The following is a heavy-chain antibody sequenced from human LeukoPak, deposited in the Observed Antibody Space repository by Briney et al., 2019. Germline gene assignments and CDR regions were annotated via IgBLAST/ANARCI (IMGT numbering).Heavy chain of an antibody. Sequence: SETLSLTCTVSGGSISSYYWSWIRQPAGKGLEWIGRIYTSGSTNYNPSLKSRVTMSVDTSKNQFSLKLSSVTAADTAVYYCARVKRDTAMVTPRDYYYYYMDVWGKGTTVTVS. CDR1: GGSISSYY. J-gene: IGHJ6*03. V-gene: IGHV4-4*07. CDR2: IYTSGST. CDR3: ARVKRDTAMVTPRDYYYYYMDV. D-gene: IGHD5-18*01.